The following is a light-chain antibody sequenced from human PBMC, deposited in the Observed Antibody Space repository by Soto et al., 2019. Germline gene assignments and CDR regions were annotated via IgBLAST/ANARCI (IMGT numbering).Light chain of an antibody. CDR2: GSS. CDR3: QSSDGDLNMFV. CDR1: TSNIGAGYD. J-gene: IGLJ1*01. V-gene: IGLV1-40*01. Sequence: QLVLTQPPSVSGAPGQRVTISCTGSTSNIGAGYDVHWYQQLPGTTPKLLIYGSSRRPSGVPDRFSGFKSGTSASLAITGLQAEDEADYYCQSSDGDLNMFVFGAGTKVTVL.